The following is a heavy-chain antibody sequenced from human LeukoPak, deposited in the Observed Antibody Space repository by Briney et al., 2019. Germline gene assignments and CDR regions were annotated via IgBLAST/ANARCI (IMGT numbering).Heavy chain of an antibody. Sequence: PGRSLRLSCAASGFTFSSYAMHWVRQAPGKGLEWVAVISYDGSNKYYADSVKGRFTISRDNSKNTLYLQMNSLRAEDTAVYYCARDRSDRYFDWSIDYWGRGTLVTVSS. CDR3: ARDRSDRYFDWSIDY. V-gene: IGHV3-30*04. CDR1: GFTFSSYA. CDR2: ISYDGSNK. J-gene: IGHJ4*02. D-gene: IGHD3-9*01.